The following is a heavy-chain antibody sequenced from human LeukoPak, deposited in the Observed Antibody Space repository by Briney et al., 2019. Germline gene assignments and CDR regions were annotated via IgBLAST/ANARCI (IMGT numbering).Heavy chain of an antibody. CDR3: AREEGYYGSGSYYSNLYFDY. D-gene: IGHD3-10*01. CDR2: INPSGGST. CDR1: VYTFTSYY. V-gene: IGHV1-46*01. Sequence: ASVKVSCKASVYTFTSYYMHWVRQAPGQGLEWMGIINPSGGSTSYAQKFQGRVTMTRDTSTSTVYMELSSLRSEDTAVYYCAREEGYYGSGSYYSNLYFDYWGQGTLVTVSS. J-gene: IGHJ4*02.